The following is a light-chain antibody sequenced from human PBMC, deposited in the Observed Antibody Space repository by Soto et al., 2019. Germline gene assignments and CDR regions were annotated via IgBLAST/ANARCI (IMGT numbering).Light chain of an antibody. Sequence: QSVLTQPPSASGTPGQRVTISCSGSSSNIGSNTVTWYQQFPGTAPKILIYSNNQRPSGVPDRLSGSKSGTSASLAISGLQSDEEADYYCAVWDDTLSGLVFGGGTKLTVL. V-gene: IGLV1-44*01. CDR3: AVWDDTLSGLV. J-gene: IGLJ3*02. CDR2: SNN. CDR1: SSNIGSNT.